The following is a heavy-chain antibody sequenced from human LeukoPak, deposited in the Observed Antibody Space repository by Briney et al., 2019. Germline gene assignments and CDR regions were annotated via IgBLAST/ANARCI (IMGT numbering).Heavy chain of an antibody. CDR3: ARDQGGVGY. D-gene: IGHD3-16*01. CDR2: ISHDGGNK. V-gene: IGHV3-30*04. Sequence: PGGSLRLSCAASGFTLSRHPIFWVRQAPGKGLEWVAVISHDGGNKYYTDSVKGRFTVSRDNSKNTLYLQMNSLRAEDTAVYYCARDQGGVGYWGQGTLVTVSS. CDR1: GFTLSRHP. J-gene: IGHJ4*02.